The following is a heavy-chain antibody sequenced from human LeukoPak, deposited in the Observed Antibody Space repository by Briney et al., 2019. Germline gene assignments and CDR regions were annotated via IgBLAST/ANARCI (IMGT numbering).Heavy chain of an antibody. D-gene: IGHD3-10*01. J-gene: IGHJ4*02. CDR1: GFTFSSHA. Sequence: GGSLRLSCAASGFTFSSHAMSWVRQAPGKGLERVSGISGSGDSTYYADSVKGRFTISRDTSKNTLYLQMNSLRAEDTAVYYCAKSRYGSGSYYTFDYWGQGTLVTVSS. CDR3: AKSRYGSGSYYTFDY. V-gene: IGHV3-23*01. CDR2: ISGSGDST.